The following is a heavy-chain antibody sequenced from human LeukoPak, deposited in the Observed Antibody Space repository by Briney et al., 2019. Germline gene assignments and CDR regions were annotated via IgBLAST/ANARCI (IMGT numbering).Heavy chain of an antibody. V-gene: IGHV3-21*01. Sequence: GGSLRLSCEASGFTFRSYSMTRVRQAPGKGLEWVSSISSSSTYIYYADSVKGRFTISRDNAKNSLYLQMNSLRAEDTAVYYCGRDYQQLVLSWGQGTLVTVSS. CDR2: ISSSSTYI. D-gene: IGHD6-13*01. J-gene: IGHJ4*02. CDR1: GFTFRSYS. CDR3: GRDYQQLVLS.